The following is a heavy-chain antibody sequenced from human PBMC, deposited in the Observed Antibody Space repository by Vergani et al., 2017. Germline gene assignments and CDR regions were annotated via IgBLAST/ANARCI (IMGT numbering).Heavy chain of an antibody. V-gene: IGHV3-74*02. J-gene: IGHJ4*02. D-gene: IGHD3-22*01. CDR3: ARSRYDSSGFSTIFRY. CDR2: INSDGSST. Sequence: EVQLVESGGGLVKPGGSLRLSCAASGFTFSSYWMHWVRQAPGKGLVWVSRINSDGSSTSYADSVKGRFTVSRDNSRNTLFLQMNSLRVEDTAVYYCARSRYDSSGFSTIFRYWGQGTRVTVS. CDR1: GFTFSSYW.